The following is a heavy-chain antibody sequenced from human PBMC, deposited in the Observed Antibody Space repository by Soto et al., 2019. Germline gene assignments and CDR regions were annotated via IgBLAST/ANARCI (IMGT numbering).Heavy chain of an antibody. V-gene: IGHV6-1*01. Sequence: SQTLSLTCAISGDSVSSKSAAWNWIRQSPSRGLEWLGRTYYRSKWYNEYAVSVKSRIIINPDTSKNQFSLQLSSVTAADTAVYYCARVGGSYFNWFDPWGQGTLVTVSS. D-gene: IGHD1-26*01. J-gene: IGHJ5*02. CDR3: ARVGGSYFNWFDP. CDR2: TYYRSKWYN. CDR1: GDSVSSKSAA.